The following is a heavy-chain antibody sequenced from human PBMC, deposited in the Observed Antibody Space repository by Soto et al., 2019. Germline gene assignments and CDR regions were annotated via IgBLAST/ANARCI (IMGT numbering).Heavy chain of an antibody. J-gene: IGHJ5*02. CDR2: ISAYNGNT. Sequence: QVQLVQSGAEVKKPGASVKVSCKASGYTFTSYGISWVRQAPGQGLEWMGWISAYNGNTNYAQKLQGRVTMTTDTXXRTAYMELRRLRSDDTAVYYCCRDYYDSSGFPFDPWGQGTLVTVSS. D-gene: IGHD3-22*01. CDR3: CRDYYDSSGFPFDP. CDR1: GYTFTSYG. V-gene: IGHV1-18*01.